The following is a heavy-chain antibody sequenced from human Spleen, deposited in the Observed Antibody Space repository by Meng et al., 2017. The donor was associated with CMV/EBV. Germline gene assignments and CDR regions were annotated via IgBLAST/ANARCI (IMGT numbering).Heavy chain of an antibody. Sequence: VQLVGCGGGVLQPGWSRGFSCAASGCTFSSYGMHWGRPAPGKGLEWVAFIRYDGSNKYYADSVKGRFTISRDNSKNTLYLQMNSLRAEDTAVYYCARDGGLFSGAGDWGQGTLVTVSS. D-gene: IGHD1-26*01. V-gene: IGHV3-30*02. J-gene: IGHJ4*02. CDR3: ARDGGLFSGAGD. CDR1: GCTFSSYG. CDR2: IRYDGSNK.